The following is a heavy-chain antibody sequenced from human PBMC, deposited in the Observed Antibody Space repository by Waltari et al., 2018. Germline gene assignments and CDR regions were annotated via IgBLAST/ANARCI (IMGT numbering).Heavy chain of an antibody. J-gene: IGHJ4*02. CDR2: INHSGST. CDR3: ARKRYFDY. Sequence: QVQLQQWGAGLLKPSETLSLTCAVYGGSFSGYYWSWIRQPPGKGLEWIGEINHSGSTNYNPSLKSRVTISVDTSKNQFSLKLSSVTAADTAVYYCARKRYFDYCGQGTLVTVSS. CDR1: GGSFSGYY. V-gene: IGHV4-34*01.